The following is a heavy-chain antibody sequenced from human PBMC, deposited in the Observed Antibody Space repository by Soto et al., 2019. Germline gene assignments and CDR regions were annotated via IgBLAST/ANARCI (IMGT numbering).Heavy chain of an antibody. CDR3: AQTRYDFWSGYYNYYYGMDV. J-gene: IGHJ6*02. D-gene: IGHD3-3*01. Sequence: VSGPTLVNPTQTLTLTCTSSGFSLSTSGVGVGWIRQPPGKALEWLALIYWNDDKRYSPSLKSRLTITKDTSKNQVVLTMTNMDPVDTATYYCAQTRYDFWSGYYNYYYGMDVWGQGTTVTVSS. V-gene: IGHV2-5*01. CDR1: GFSLSTSGVG. CDR2: IYWNDDK.